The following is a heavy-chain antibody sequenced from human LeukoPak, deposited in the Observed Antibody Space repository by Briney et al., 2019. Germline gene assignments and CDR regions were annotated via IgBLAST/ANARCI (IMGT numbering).Heavy chain of an antibody. J-gene: IGHJ3*02. D-gene: IGHD3-16*02. Sequence: SETLSLTCTVSGGSVSSYYWSWIRQPPGKGLEWIGRIYTSGSTNYNPSLKSRVTISVDTSNNQFSLKLSSVTAADTAVYYCAREVMITFGGVIVLSRAFDIWGQGTMVTVSS. CDR2: IYTSGST. CDR3: AREVMITFGGVIVLSRAFDI. V-gene: IGHV4-4*08. CDR1: GGSVSSYY.